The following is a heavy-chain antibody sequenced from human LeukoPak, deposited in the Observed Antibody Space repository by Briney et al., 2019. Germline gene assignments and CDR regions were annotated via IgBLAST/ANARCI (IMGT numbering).Heavy chain of an antibody. CDR2: INHSGST. D-gene: IGHD6-13*01. V-gene: IGHV4-34*01. Sequence: SETLSLTCAVYGGSFSGYYWSWIRQPPGKGLEWIGEINHSGSTNYNPSLKSRVTISVDTSKNQFSLKLSSVTAADTAVYYCARGGGDSSSWHWGRWFDPWGQGTLVTVSS. CDR3: ARGGGDSSSWHWGRWFDP. CDR1: GGSFSGYY. J-gene: IGHJ5*02.